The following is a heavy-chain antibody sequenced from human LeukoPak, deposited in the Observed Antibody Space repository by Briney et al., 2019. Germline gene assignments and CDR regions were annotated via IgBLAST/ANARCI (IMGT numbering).Heavy chain of an antibody. J-gene: IGHJ4*02. CDR3: VRGWSLHYDILTGPLRFDY. CDR2: IYYSGST. V-gene: IGHV4-31*03. D-gene: IGHD3-9*01. CDR1: GGSISSGGYY. Sequence: SETLSLTCTVSGGSISSGGYYWSWIRQHPGKGLEWIGYIYYSGSTYYNPSLKSRVTISVDTSKNQFSLKLSSVTAADTAVYYCVRGWSLHYDILTGPLRFDYWGQGTLVTVSS.